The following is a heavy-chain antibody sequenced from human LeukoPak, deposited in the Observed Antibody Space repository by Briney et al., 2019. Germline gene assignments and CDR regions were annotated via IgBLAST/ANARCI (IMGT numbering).Heavy chain of an antibody. Sequence: ASVKVSCKASGYTITDYYLHWVRQAPGQGLEWMGWINTNNGGTKYAQKFQGRVTMTRDTPISTAYMELSRLGSDDTAVYYCARDFDEVGATVLDYWGQGTLVTVSS. V-gene: IGHV1-2*02. J-gene: IGHJ4*02. D-gene: IGHD1-26*01. CDR3: ARDFDEVGATVLDY. CDR1: GYTITDYY. CDR2: INTNNGGT.